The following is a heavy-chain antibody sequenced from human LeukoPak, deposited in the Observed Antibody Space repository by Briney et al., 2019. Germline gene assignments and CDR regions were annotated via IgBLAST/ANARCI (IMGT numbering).Heavy chain of an antibody. CDR2: ISGSGGST. Sequence: GGSLRLSCAASGFTFNIHWMHWVRQVPGKGLVWVSAISGSGGSTYYADSVKGRFTISRDNSKNTLYLQMNSLRAEDTAVYYCAKLVAAAAGVDYWGQGTLVTVSS. D-gene: IGHD6-13*01. CDR1: GFTFNIHW. J-gene: IGHJ4*02. CDR3: AKLVAAAAGVDY. V-gene: IGHV3-23*01.